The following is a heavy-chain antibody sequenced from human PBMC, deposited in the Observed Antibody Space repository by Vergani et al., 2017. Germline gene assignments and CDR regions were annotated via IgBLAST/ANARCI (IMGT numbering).Heavy chain of an antibody. J-gene: IGHJ4*02. CDR3: ERDLLPGTLLLLAY. V-gene: IGHV3-11*04. D-gene: IGHD1-7*01. Sequence: QVQLVESGGGLVKPGGSLRLSCAASVFTFSDYYMTWIRQAPGKGLEWISYISGSGHTKYYTDSVEGRFAISRDNAKNSLYLQMNNLRVEDTAVYYCERDLLPGTLLLLAYWGQGTLISVSS. CDR2: ISGSGHTK. CDR1: VFTFSDYY.